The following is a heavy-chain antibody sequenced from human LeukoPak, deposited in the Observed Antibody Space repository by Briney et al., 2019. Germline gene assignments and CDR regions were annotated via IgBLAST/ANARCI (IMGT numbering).Heavy chain of an antibody. Sequence: QPGGSLRLSCAASGFTFDDYAMHWVRQAPGKGLEWVSLISGDGGTTYYADSLKGRFTISRDSSKNSLYLQMNSLRTEDTALYYCARAERGYCSGGSCFFDYWGQGTLVTVSS. CDR2: ISGDGGTT. V-gene: IGHV3-43*02. CDR3: ARAERGYCSGGSCFFDY. J-gene: IGHJ4*02. CDR1: GFTFDDYA. D-gene: IGHD2-15*01.